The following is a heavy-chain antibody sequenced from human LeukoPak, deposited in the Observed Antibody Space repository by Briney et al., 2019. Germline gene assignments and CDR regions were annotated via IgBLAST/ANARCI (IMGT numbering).Heavy chain of an antibody. CDR3: ARHRGYCDSNGLRGWFDP. CDR1: GYTFTSYD. CDR2: MNPNSGNT. D-gene: IGHD2/OR15-2a*01. J-gene: IGHJ5*02. Sequence: ASVKVSCKASGYTFTSYDINWVRQATGQGLEWMGWMNPNSGNTGYAQKFQGRVTITRNTSISTAYMELSSLRSEDTAVYYCARHRGYCDSNGLRGWFDPWGQGTLVTVSS. V-gene: IGHV1-8*03.